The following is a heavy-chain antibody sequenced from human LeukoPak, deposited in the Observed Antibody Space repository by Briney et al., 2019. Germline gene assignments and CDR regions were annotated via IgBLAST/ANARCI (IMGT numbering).Heavy chain of an antibody. CDR2: VMSGRGST. D-gene: IGHD3-16*01. Sequence: GGSLRLSCAASGFSVSDYSINWIRQSPGKGPEWISYVMSGRGSTNYADSVKGRFTISRDNAKNSVALQLDGLRADDTAVYFCTRERRGSYYAFESWGQGTLVTVSS. CDR3: TRERRGSYYAFES. CDR1: GFSVSDYS. J-gene: IGHJ4*02. V-gene: IGHV3-11*05.